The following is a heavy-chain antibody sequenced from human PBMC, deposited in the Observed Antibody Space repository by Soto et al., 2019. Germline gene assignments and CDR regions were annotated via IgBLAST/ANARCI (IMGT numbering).Heavy chain of an antibody. V-gene: IGHV1-18*04. CDR3: ARDRAIVVVVAATYYYYYGMDV. D-gene: IGHD2-15*01. CDR1: GYTFTSYG. CDR2: ISAYNGNT. J-gene: IGHJ6*02. Sequence: ASVKVSCKASGYTFTSYGISWLRQAPGQGLEWMGWISAYNGNTNYAQKLQGRVTMTTDTSTSTAYMELRSLRSDDTAVYYCARDRAIVVVVAATYYYYYGMDVWGQGTTVTVSS.